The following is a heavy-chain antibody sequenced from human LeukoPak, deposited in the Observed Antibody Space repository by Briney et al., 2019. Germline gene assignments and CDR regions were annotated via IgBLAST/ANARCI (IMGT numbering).Heavy chain of an antibody. D-gene: IGHD2-21*02. CDR3: PRPEVDHPGSAIPYYFYY. CDR2: IKKDGREK. Sequence: GGSLRLSCAASGFTFRTYRMSWVRQAPGKGLEWMANIKKDGREKYYVDSVKGRFTISRDNAKHALYLQMNSLRAEHTAVYYCPRPEVDHPGSAIPYYFYYWGQGILFTVSS. V-gene: IGHV3-7*01. J-gene: IGHJ4*02. CDR1: GFTFRTYR.